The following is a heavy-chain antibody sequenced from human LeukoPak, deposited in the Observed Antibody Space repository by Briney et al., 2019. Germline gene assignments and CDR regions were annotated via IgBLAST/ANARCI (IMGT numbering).Heavy chain of an antibody. CDR2: INPNSGAT. CDR3: EKDDY. Sequence: PPASVKVSCKASGYTFTGQYLHWVRQAPGQGLEWMGWINPNSGATNYAQKFRDRVTMTRDTSITTVYMELSRLRSDDTAVYYCEKDDYWGQGTLVTVSS. CDR1: GYTFTGQY. J-gene: IGHJ4*02. V-gene: IGHV1-2*02.